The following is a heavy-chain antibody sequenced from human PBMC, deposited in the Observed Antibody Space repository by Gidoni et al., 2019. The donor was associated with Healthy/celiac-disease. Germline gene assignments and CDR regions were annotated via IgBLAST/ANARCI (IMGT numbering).Heavy chain of an antibody. V-gene: IGHV4-4*02. D-gene: IGHD3-22*01. CDR2: IYHSGGT. Sequence: QVQLQEAGPGLVKPSGTLALTCAVAGGSISRSNWWSWVRQPPGKGLEGLGEIYHSGGTNYNPSLKSRVTISVDKSKNQFSLKLSSVTAADTAVYYCARGKRDYYDSSGYAGGPLSYWGQGTLVTVSS. CDR1: GGSISRSNW. CDR3: ARGKRDYYDSSGYAGGPLSY. J-gene: IGHJ4*02.